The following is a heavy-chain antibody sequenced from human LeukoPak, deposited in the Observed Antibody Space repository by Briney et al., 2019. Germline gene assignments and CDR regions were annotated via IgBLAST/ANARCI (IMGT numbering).Heavy chain of an antibody. CDR2: HSHSGSP. D-gene: IGHD1/OR15-1a*01. Sequence: SETLSLTCTVSGASINSDTYYWGWIRQPPGKGLEWIGTHSHSGSPYYNPSLRSRITMSLDTSENQLSLKLYSVTAADTAIYYCARYQTGTMFAVWGQGTLVTISS. CDR1: GASINSDTYY. J-gene: IGHJ4*02. CDR3: ARYQTGTMFAV. V-gene: IGHV4-39*07.